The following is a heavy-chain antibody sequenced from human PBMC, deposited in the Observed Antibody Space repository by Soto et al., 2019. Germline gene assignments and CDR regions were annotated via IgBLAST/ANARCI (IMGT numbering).Heavy chain of an antibody. CDR1: GFTFDDYA. CDR2: VSWNSGSI. CDR3: AKDIGRGYSYGFSGDFDY. Sequence: EVQLVESGGGLVQPGRSLRLSCAASGFTFDDYAMHWVRQAPGKGLEWVSGVSWNSGSIGYADSVKGRFTISRDNAKNSLYLQMNSLRAEDTALYYCAKDIGRGYSYGFSGDFDYWGQGTLVTVSS. V-gene: IGHV3-9*01. J-gene: IGHJ4*02. D-gene: IGHD5-18*01.